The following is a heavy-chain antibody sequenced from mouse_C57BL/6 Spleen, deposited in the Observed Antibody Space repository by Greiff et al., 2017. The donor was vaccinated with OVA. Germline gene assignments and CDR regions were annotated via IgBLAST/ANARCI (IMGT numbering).Heavy chain of an antibody. D-gene: IGHD2-5*01. CDR3: ASWSNSAMDY. CDR1: GYAFTNYL. V-gene: IGHV1-54*01. CDR2: INPGSGGT. J-gene: IGHJ4*01. Sequence: VQLQQSGAELVRPGTSVKVSCKASGYAFTNYLIEWVKQRPGQGLEWIGVINPGSGGTNYNEKFKGKATLTADKSSSTAYMQLSSLTSEDSAVYFCASWSNSAMDYWGQGTSVTVSS.